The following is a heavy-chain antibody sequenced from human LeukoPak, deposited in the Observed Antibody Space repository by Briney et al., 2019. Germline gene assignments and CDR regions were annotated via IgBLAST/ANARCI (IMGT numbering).Heavy chain of an antibody. Sequence: SETLSLTCTVSGGSISSYYWSWLRQPPGKGLEWIGYIYYSGSTNYNPSLKSRVTISVDTSKNQFSLKLSSVTAADTAVYYCARLSRFGELSDWFDPWGQGTLVTVSS. CDR1: GGSISSYY. CDR2: IYYSGST. CDR3: ARLSRFGELSDWFDP. J-gene: IGHJ5*02. D-gene: IGHD3-10*01. V-gene: IGHV4-59*01.